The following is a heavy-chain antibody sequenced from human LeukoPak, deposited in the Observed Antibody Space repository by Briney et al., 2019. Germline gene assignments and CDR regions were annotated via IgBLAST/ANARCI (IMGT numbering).Heavy chain of an antibody. CDR1: GFTFSSYG. J-gene: IGHJ4*02. D-gene: IGHD3-10*01. V-gene: IGHV3-33*01. CDR2: IWYDGSNK. CDR3: ARDPYYYGSGIWGYFDY. Sequence: GRSLILSCAVSGFTFSSYGMHWVRQAPGKGLEWVAVIWYDGSNKYYADSVKGRFTISRDNSKNTLYLQMDSLRAEDTAVYYCARDPYYYGSGIWGYFDYWGQGTLVTVSS.